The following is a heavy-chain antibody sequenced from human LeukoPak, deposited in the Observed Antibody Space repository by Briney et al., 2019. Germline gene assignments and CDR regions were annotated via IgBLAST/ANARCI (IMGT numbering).Heavy chain of an antibody. CDR1: GGTFSSYA. Sequence: SVKVSCKASGGTFSSYAISWVRQAPGQGLERMGGIIPIFGTANYAQKFQGRVTITADKSTSTAYMELSSLRSEDTAVYYCASHAAQRVAFDIWGQGTMVTVSS. J-gene: IGHJ3*02. D-gene: IGHD6-6*01. CDR2: IIPIFGTA. CDR3: ASHAAQRVAFDI. V-gene: IGHV1-69*06.